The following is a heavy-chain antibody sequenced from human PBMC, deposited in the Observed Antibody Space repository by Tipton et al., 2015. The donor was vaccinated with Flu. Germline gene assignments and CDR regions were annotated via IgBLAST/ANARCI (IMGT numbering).Heavy chain of an antibody. J-gene: IGHJ5*02. D-gene: IGHD1-26*01. CDR2: LSSYSDYI. CDR3: ARDGGSYSRWSDP. Sequence: SLRLSCTASAFTFRTYSMNWVRQAPGKGLEWVSSLSSYSDYIYYADSVKGRFTISRDNAKNSLYLQMNSLRDEDTGVYYCARDGGSYSRWSDPWGQGTLVIVSS. V-gene: IGHV3-21*01. CDR1: AFTFRTYS.